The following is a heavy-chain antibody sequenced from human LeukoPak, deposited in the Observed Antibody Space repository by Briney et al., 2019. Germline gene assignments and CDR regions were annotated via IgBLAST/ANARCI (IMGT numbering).Heavy chain of an antibody. J-gene: IGHJ4*02. CDR1: GFTFSSYG. Sequence: GGSLRLSCAASGFTFSSYGMHWVRQAPGKGLEWVAVISYDGSNKYYADSVKGRFTISRDNSKSTLYLQMNSLRAEDTAVYYCAKDQGSLPELLVDYWGQGTLVTVSS. CDR3: AKDQGSLPELLVDY. CDR2: ISYDGSNK. D-gene: IGHD1-26*01. V-gene: IGHV3-30*18.